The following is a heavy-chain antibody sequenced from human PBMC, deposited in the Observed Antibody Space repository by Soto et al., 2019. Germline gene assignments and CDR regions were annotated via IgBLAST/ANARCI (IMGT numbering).Heavy chain of an antibody. CDR1: GGSISSGGYY. Sequence: PSETLSLTCTVSGGSISSGGYYWSWIRQHPGKGLEWIGYIYYSGSTYYNPSLKSRVTISVDTSKNQFSLKLSSVTAADTAVYYCARVAPARGGTFNGFDPWGQGTLGTRSS. CDR2: IYYSGST. J-gene: IGHJ5*02. V-gene: IGHV4-31*03. CDR3: ARVAPARGGTFNGFDP. D-gene: IGHD2-2*01.